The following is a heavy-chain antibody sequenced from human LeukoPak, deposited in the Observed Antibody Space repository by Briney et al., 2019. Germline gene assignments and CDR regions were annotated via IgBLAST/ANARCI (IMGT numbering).Heavy chain of an antibody. Sequence: TGESLKISCKGSGYSFTSYWITWVSQMPGKGLEWMGKIDPSGSYTNYSPSFQGHVTISADKSISTAYLQWSSLKASDTAMYYCARLLLDGDNVDYWGQGTLVTVSS. CDR2: IDPSGSYT. J-gene: IGHJ4*02. V-gene: IGHV5-10-1*01. CDR1: GYSFTSYW. CDR3: ARLLLDGDNVDY. D-gene: IGHD5-24*01.